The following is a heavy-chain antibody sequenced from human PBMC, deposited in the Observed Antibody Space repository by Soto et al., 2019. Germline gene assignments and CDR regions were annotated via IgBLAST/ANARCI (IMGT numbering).Heavy chain of an antibody. Sequence: WTWIRQTPEKGLEWIGEINDSGNINYNPSLKSRVTILVDTAKKQISLRLSSVTAADTAVYYCARGLILWFGELSRQGGYYYYMDVWGKGTTVTVSS. CDR3: ARGLILWFGELSRQGGYYYYMDV. V-gene: IGHV4-34*01. CDR2: INDSGNI. D-gene: IGHD3-10*01. J-gene: IGHJ6*03.